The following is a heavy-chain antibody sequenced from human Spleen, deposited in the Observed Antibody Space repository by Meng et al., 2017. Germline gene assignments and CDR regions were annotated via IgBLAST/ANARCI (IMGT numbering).Heavy chain of an antibody. J-gene: IGHJ4*02. V-gene: IGHV3-33*08. Sequence: GESLKISCAASGFTFSSYGMHWVRQAPGKGLEWVAVIWYDGSNKYYADSVKGRFTISRDNSKNTLYLQMNSLRAEDTAVYYCARGYCSGGSCYSGYFDYWGQGTLVTVSS. CDR2: IWYDGSNK. CDR3: ARGYCSGGSCYSGYFDY. CDR1: GFTFSSYG. D-gene: IGHD2-15*01.